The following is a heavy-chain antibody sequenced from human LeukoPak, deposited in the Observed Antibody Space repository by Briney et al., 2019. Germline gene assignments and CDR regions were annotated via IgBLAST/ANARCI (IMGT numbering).Heavy chain of an antibody. J-gene: IGHJ4*02. D-gene: IGHD3-22*01. V-gene: IGHV1/OR15-1*04. CDR1: GYIFTDYY. Sequence: ASVKVSCKASGYIFTDYYMHWVRQAPGQELGWMGRINPNSGGTNYPQKFQGRVTMTRDTSITTAYMELSSLRSDDTAVYYCARAGVRYYYDSSGYYLDFDFWGQGTLVTVSS. CDR2: INPNSGGT. CDR3: ARAGVRYYYDSSGYYLDFDF.